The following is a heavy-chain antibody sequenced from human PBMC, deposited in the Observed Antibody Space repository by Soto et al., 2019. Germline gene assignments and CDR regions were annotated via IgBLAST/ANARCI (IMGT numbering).Heavy chain of an antibody. Sequence: ASVKVSCKASGSTFNFYVITLLLQALGQGLEWMGWISAYNGNTNYAQKLQGRVTMTTDTSTSTAYMELRSLRSDDTAVYYCARIRITIFGVVSDYWGQGTLVTVSS. V-gene: IGHV1-18*01. J-gene: IGHJ4*02. CDR3: ARIRITIFGVVSDY. CDR1: GSTFNFYV. D-gene: IGHD3-3*01. CDR2: ISAYNGNT.